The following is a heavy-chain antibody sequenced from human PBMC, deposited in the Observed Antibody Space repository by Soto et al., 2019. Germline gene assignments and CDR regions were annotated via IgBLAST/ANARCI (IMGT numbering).Heavy chain of an antibody. Sequence: QVQLVQSGAEVKKPGASVKVSCKASGYTFTSYDINWVRQATGQGLEWMGWMNPNSGNTGYAQKFQGRVTMTRNTSISTAYMELSSLRSEDTAVYYCARREAYHDFWSGYSYGMDVWGQGTTVTVSS. CDR3: ARREAYHDFWSGYSYGMDV. CDR2: MNPNSGNT. CDR1: GYTFTSYD. J-gene: IGHJ6*02. D-gene: IGHD3-3*01. V-gene: IGHV1-8*01.